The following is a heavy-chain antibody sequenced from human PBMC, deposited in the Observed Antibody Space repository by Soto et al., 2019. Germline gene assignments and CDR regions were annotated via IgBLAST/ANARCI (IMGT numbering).Heavy chain of an antibody. J-gene: IGHJ5*02. CDR3: ARGSEAWFDP. CDR2: VYSTEIT. V-gene: IGHV4-59*01. Sequence: ASETLSLTCTVSGDSISSYFWSWIRQPPGKGLEWIGYVYSTEITNYNPSLKSRVAMSIDTSKNQFSLKVRSVTAADTAAYYCARGSEAWFDPWGQGTLVTVSS. CDR1: GDSISSYF.